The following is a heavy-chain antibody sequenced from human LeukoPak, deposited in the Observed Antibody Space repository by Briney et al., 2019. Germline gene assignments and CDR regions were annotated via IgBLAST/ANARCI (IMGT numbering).Heavy chain of an antibody. D-gene: IGHD2-2*01. V-gene: IGHV1-46*01. J-gene: IGHJ6*03. CDR3: ARRANEVVVPAAIWTYYYMDV. Sequence: ASVKVSCKASGYTFTSYYMHWVRQAPGQGLEWMGRINPSGGSTSYAQKFQGRVIMTRDMSTSTVYMELSSLRSEDTAVYYCARRANEVVVPAAIWTYYYMDVWGKGTTVTVSS. CDR2: INPSGGST. CDR1: GYTFTSYY.